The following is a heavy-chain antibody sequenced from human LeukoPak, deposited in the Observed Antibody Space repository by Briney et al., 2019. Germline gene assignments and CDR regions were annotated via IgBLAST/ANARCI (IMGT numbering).Heavy chain of an antibody. V-gene: IGHV4-39*07. CDR1: GDSINTNIYY. J-gene: IGHJ6*03. D-gene: IGHD4-17*01. Sequence: SETLSLTCTVSGDSINTNIYYWGWIRQPPGKGLEWIGHVYYSGSTYSSPSLKGRVTILLDTSKNQFSLKLNSVTAADTAVYYCARLRVRGDYGSFRYYYYYYMDVWGKGTTVTVSS. CDR3: ARLRVRGDYGSFRYYYYYYMDV. CDR2: VYYSGST.